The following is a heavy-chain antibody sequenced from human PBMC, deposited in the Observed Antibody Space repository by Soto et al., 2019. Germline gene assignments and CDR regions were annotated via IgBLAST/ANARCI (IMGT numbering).Heavy chain of an antibody. CDR3: ASAGQFPFTYSSSYPFDY. Sequence: PSETLSLTCAVSGGSITSSNWWSWVRQPPGKGLEWIGEIYHSGSTNFNPSLKRRVTISVDKSKNQFSLKLSSVTAADTAVYYCASAGQFPFTYSSSYPFDYWGQGTLVTVSS. V-gene: IGHV4-4*02. D-gene: IGHD6-13*01. CDR2: IYHSGST. J-gene: IGHJ4*02. CDR1: GGSITSSNW.